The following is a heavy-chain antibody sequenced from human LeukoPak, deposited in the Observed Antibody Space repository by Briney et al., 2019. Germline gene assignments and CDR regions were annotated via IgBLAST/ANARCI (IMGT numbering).Heavy chain of an antibody. V-gene: IGHV3-23*01. D-gene: IGHD3-3*01. J-gene: IGHJ4*02. CDR1: GFTFSDYY. Sequence: PGGSLRLSCAASGFTFSDYYMSWIRQAPGKGLEWVSAISGSGGSTYYADSVKGRFTISRDNSKNTLYLQMNSLRAEDTAVYYCAKGITIFGVAYFDYWGQGTLVTVSS. CDR2: ISGSGGST. CDR3: AKGITIFGVAYFDY.